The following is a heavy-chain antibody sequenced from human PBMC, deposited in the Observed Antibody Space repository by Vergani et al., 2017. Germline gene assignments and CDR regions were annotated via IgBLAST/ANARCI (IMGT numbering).Heavy chain of an antibody. CDR1: GYTFGHFD. V-gene: IGHV3-30*02. D-gene: IGHD1-26*01. J-gene: IGHJ6*02. CDR2: IRYDGSNP. Sequence: QEQLLQSGGGVVQPGGSLRLSCIGSGYTFGHFDMYWVRQAPGKGLAWVAFIRYDGSNPQYIDSVKGRFTLSRDNSKDTLFLQMNGLRPEDTGTYFCAKKGGSLYYYGVDVWGQGTTITVSS. CDR3: AKKGGSLYYYGVDV.